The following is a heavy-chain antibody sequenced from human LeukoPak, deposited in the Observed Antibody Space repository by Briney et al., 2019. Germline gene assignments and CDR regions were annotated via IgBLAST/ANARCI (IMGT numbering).Heavy chain of an antibody. D-gene: IGHD4-17*01. Sequence: KPSETLSLTCAVYGGSFSGYCWSWIRQPPGKGLEWIGEINHSGSTNYNPSLKSRVTISVDTSKNQFSLKLSSVTAADTAVYYCASRYGDYADDYWGQGTLVTVSS. CDR2: INHSGST. V-gene: IGHV4-34*01. J-gene: IGHJ4*02. CDR1: GGSFSGYC. CDR3: ASRYGDYADDY.